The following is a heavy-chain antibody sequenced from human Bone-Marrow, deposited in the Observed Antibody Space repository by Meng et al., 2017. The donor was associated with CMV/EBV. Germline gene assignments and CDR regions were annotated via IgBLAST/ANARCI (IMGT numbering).Heavy chain of an antibody. CDR2: VNPTSGNR. CDR3: SRGRGDS. V-gene: IGHV1-8*01. J-gene: IGHJ5*02. Sequence: ASVKVSCKASGYSFTIYDINWVRQAPGQGLEWMGWVNPTSGNRGYAQNFQGRVTMTTNTSISTAYVELSSLTSDDTAVYYCSRGRGDSWGQGTLVTVS. CDR1: GYSFTIYD. D-gene: IGHD3-10*01.